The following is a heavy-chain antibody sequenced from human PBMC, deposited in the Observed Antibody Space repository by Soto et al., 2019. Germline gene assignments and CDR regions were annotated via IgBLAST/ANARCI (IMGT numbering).Heavy chain of an antibody. CDR2: IFSNDEK. CDR3: ARRGQDGDYFYDYYYMDV. J-gene: IGHJ6*03. CDR1: GFSLSNARMG. Sequence: QVTLKESGPVLVKPTETITLTCTVSGFSLSNARMGVSWIRQPPGKALEWLAHIFSNDEKSYSTSLKRRLTITKDTSKSQVVLTMTNMDPVDTATYYCARRGQDGDYFYDYYYMDVWGKGTTVTVSS. V-gene: IGHV2-26*01. D-gene: IGHD4-17*01.